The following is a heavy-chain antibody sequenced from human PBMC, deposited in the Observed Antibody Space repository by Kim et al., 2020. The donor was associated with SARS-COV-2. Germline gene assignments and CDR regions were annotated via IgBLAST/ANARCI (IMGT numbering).Heavy chain of an antibody. CDR1: GDSVSSNSVA. CDR3: ARVHSSTWKIDY. CDR2: TYYRSKWYN. V-gene: IGHV6-1*01. Sequence: SQTLSLTCAISGDSVSSNSVAWNWIRQSPSRGLEWLGRTYYRSKWYNEYAVSVKSRITINPDTSKNHFSLQLNSVTPEDTAVYYCARVHSSTWKIDYWGQGTLVNVPS. D-gene: IGHD2-2*01. J-gene: IGHJ4*02.